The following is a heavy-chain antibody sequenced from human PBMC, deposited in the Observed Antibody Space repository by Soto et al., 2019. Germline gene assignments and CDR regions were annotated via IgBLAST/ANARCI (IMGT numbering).Heavy chain of an antibody. D-gene: IGHD6-6*01. CDR1: GASMSSGGHY. Sequence: QVQLQESGPGLVKPSQTLSLTCTVSGASMSSGGHYWTLIRQSPGKGLEWIGYIYYSGSTYYNPSLESRVAISLDTSRSQFSLTLHSVTAADTAIYYCARDRHNNFFDPWGQGTLVTVSS. CDR3: ARDRHNNFFDP. CDR2: IYYSGST. V-gene: IGHV4-31*03. J-gene: IGHJ5*02.